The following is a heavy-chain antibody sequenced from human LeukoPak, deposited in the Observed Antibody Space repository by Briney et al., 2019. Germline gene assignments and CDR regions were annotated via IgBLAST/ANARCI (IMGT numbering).Heavy chain of an antibody. CDR3: ATGHSTGYHYWFDP. CDR2: LDRESGET. Sequence: ASVKVSCKVSGSALSDLAMQWVRQVPGKGLEWMGGLDRESGETLYSDKFQGRVTMAQDTSTDTAYMNLTSLTSEDTAVYYCATGHSTGYHYWFDPWGQRTVLTVSS. CDR1: GSALSDLA. J-gene: IGHJ5*02. D-gene: IGHD2-2*03. V-gene: IGHV1-24*01.